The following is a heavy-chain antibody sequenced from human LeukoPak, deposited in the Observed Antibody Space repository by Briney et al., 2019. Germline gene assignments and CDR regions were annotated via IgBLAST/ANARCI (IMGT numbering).Heavy chain of an antibody. CDR3: AREVYYYDSSGYHLYFDY. J-gene: IGHJ4*02. CDR2: ISSSGSTI. Sequence: GGSLRLSCAASGFTFSSYEMNWVRQAPGKGLEWVSYISSSGSTIYYADSVKGRFTISRDNAKNSLYLQMNSLRAEDTAVYYCAREVYYYDSSGYHLYFDYWGQGTLVTVSS. D-gene: IGHD3-22*01. CDR1: GFTFSSYE. V-gene: IGHV3-48*03.